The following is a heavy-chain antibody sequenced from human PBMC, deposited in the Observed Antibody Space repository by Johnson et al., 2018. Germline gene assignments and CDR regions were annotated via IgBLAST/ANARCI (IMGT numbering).Heavy chain of an antibody. CDR2: ISYDGSRK. D-gene: IGHD3-22*01. J-gene: IGHJ3*02. CDR3: ATEGGYDISGYIGAFDI. CDR1: GFTFSSYG. Sequence: QVQLVESGGGVVQPGRSLRLSCAASGFTFSSYGMHWVRQAPGKGLEWVAIISYDGSRKYYEASVKGRFTISRDNSKNTLYLQMNSLRAEDTVAYYCATEGGYDISGYIGAFDIWGQGTMVTVSS. V-gene: IGHV3-30*03.